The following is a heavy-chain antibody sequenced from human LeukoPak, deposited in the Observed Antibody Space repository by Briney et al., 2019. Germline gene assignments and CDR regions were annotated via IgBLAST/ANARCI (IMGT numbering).Heavy chain of an antibody. V-gene: IGHV3-23*01. CDR3: AKEKNIVGATDY. CDR2: IGAGGTFT. CDR1: GFTFSSYA. Sequence: PGGSLRLSCTASGFTFSSYATNWVRQAPGKGLEWVSGIGAGGTFTYYADSVKGRFTIFRDNSRNTLYLQMNSLRADDTAVYYCAKEKNIVGATDYWGQGTLVTVSS. J-gene: IGHJ4*02. D-gene: IGHD1-26*01.